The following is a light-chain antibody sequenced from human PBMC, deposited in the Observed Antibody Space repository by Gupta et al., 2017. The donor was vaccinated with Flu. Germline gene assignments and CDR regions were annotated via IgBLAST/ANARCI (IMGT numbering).Light chain of an antibody. V-gene: IGKV3-15*01. CDR2: GAS. CDR1: QTVSSN. CDR3: QQYSDWPPYT. J-gene: IGKJ2*01. Sequence: EIVMTQSPATLSVSPGERATLSCRASQTVSSNLAWYQQKPGQAPRLLIYGASTRATGIPARFSGSGSGTDFTLTISSRQSEDFAVYYCQQYSDWPPYTFGQGTKMEIK.